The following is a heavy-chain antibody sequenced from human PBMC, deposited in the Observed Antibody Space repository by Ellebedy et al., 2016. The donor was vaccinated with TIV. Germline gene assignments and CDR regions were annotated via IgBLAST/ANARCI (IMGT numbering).Heavy chain of an antibody. CDR1: GFTFANYW. CDR3: ATNCGGDCYSLWVY. J-gene: IGHJ4*02. D-gene: IGHD2-21*02. Sequence: GGSLRLXXAGSGFTFANYWMNWVRQAPGKGLEWVANIKQDGSEKNYVDSVKGRFTISRDNGKNSLYLQMNSLRAEDTAVYYCATNCGGDCYSLWVYWGQGTLVTVSS. V-gene: IGHV3-7*01. CDR2: IKQDGSEK.